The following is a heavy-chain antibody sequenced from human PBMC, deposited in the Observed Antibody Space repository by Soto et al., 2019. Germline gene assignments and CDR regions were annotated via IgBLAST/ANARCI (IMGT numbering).Heavy chain of an antibody. J-gene: IGHJ4*02. Sequence: TGGSLRLSCAASGFTFSNYTMHWVRQAPGKGLEWVALISYDEIDKYFADAVKGRFTISRDNSKNTLYLQMDSLRAEDTAVYYCAGRPGSPDYWGRGTLVTVSS. CDR2: ISYDEIDK. CDR1: GFTFSNYT. V-gene: IGHV3-30*04. CDR3: AGRPGSPDY. D-gene: IGHD3-10*01.